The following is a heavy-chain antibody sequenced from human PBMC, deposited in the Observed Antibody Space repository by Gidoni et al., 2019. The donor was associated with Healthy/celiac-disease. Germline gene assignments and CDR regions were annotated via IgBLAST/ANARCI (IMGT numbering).Heavy chain of an antibody. D-gene: IGHD2-15*01. J-gene: IGHJ5*02. CDR2: INPNSGNT. CDR3: ASVCSGGSCYRGVWFDP. Sequence: QVQLVQSGAEVKKPGASVKVSCKASGYTFTSYDINGVRQATGQGLWWMGGINPNSGNTGYAQKFQGRVTMTRNTSISTAYMELSSLRSEDTAVYYCASVCSGGSCYRGVWFDPWGQGTLVTVSS. V-gene: IGHV1-8*01. CDR1: GYTFTSYD.